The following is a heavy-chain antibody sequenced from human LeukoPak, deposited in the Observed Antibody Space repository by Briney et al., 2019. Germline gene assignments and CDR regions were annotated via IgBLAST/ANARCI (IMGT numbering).Heavy chain of an antibody. J-gene: IGHJ5*02. D-gene: IGHD2-21*02. CDR1: GGSFSGYY. Sequence: SETLSLTCAVYGGSFSGYYWSWIRQPPGKGLEWIGEINHSGSTNYNPSLKSRVTISVDTSKNQFSLKLSSVTAADTAVYYCARGASYVTSQWFDPWGQGTQVTVSS. CDR3: ARGASYVTSQWFDP. CDR2: INHSGST. V-gene: IGHV4-34*01.